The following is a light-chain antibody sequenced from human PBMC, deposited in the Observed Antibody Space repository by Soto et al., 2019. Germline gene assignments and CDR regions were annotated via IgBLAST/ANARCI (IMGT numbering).Light chain of an antibody. J-gene: IGLJ2*01. V-gene: IGLV2-23*01. CDR2: EGS. CDR3: CSFAGSSTWV. CDR1: SSDVGGYNL. Sequence: QSVLTQPASVSGSPGQSITISCTGTSSDVGGYNLVSWYQHHPGKAPKLILYEGSKRPSGVSNRFSGSKTGNTASLTISGLQAEDEAEYHCCSFAGSSTWVFGGGTKLTVL.